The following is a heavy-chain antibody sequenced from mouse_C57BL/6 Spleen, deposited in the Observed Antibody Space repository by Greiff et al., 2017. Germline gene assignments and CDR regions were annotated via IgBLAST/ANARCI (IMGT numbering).Heavy chain of an antibody. V-gene: IGHV14-1*01. CDR2: IDPEDGDT. Sequence: VQLKQSGAELVRPGASVKLSCTASGFNIKDYYMHWVKQRPEQGLEWIGRIDPEDGDTEYAPKFQGKATMTADTSSNTAYLQLSSLTSEDTAVYYCTDDYDAAWFAYWGQGTLVTVSA. J-gene: IGHJ3*01. D-gene: IGHD2-4*01. CDR1: GFNIKDYY. CDR3: TDDYDAAWFAY.